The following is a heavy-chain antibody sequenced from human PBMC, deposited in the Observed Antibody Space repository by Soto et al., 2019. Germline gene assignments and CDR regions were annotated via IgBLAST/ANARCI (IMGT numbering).Heavy chain of an antibody. Sequence: QVQLQESGPGLVKPSQTLSLTCTVSGGSISSGGYYWSWIRQHPGKGLEWIGYIYYSGSTYYNPSIKRRVTISVVTSKHQFCLKLSSVTAAVTAVYYCARDGVREGGPFYWGQGTLVTVSS. D-gene: IGHD3-10*01. V-gene: IGHV4-31*03. CDR3: ARDGVREGGPFY. J-gene: IGHJ4*02. CDR2: IYYSGST. CDR1: GGSISSGGYY.